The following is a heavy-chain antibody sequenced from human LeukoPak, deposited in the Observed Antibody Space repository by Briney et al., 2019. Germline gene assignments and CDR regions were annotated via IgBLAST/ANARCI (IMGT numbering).Heavy chain of an antibody. CDR1: GGTFNRNA. J-gene: IGHJ5*02. CDR3: ASGKYGLRSWFDP. D-gene: IGHD4-17*01. Sequence: SVKVSCKASGGTFNRNAVTWVRQAPGQGLEWLGGIIPIFGTANYAQKFQGRVTITTDESTNTAYMELTSLTSEDTAVYYCASGKYGLRSWFDPWGQGTLVTVSP. V-gene: IGHV1-69*05. CDR2: IIPIFGTA.